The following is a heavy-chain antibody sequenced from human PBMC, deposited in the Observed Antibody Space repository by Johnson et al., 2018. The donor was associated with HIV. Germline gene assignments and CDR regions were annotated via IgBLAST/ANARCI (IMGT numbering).Heavy chain of an antibody. V-gene: IGHV3-9*01. CDR2: IGGNSGSI. CDR1: GFTFDDYA. CDR3: AKGRAARPPGDAFDI. Sequence: VESGGGLVQPGRSLRLSCAASGFTFDDYALHWVRQAPGKGLEWVSGIGGNSGSIGFAAPVKGRFTNSRDNAKNSLYLQMNSLRAEDTALYYCAKGRAARPPGDAFDIWGQGTMVTVSS. D-gene: IGHD6-6*01. J-gene: IGHJ3*02.